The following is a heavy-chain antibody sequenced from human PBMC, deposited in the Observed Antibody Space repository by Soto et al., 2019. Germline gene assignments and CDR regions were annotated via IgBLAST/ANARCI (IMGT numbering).Heavy chain of an antibody. CDR1: GGSISSYH. J-gene: IGHJ6*02. Sequence: SSETLSLTCTVSGGSISSYHWSWIRQPPGKGLEWIGHIFYSGSTEYNPSLKSRVTISVDTSKTQFSLKMSSVTAADTAVYYCARDAKKVTWYYGMDVWGQGTTVTVSS. V-gene: IGHV4-59*01. CDR3: ARDAKKVTWYYGMDV. CDR2: IFYSGST. D-gene: IGHD2-21*02.